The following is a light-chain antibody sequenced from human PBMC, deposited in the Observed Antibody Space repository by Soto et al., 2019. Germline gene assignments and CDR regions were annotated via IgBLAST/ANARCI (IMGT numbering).Light chain of an antibody. Sequence: EIVLTQSPATLSLSPGERATLSCRASQSVSSYLAWYQQKPGQAPRLLIYDASNMAPGIPARFSGSGSGTDFTLTISRLEPEDFAVYYCQQRSNWPPYTFGQGTKLEIK. V-gene: IGKV3-11*01. J-gene: IGKJ2*01. CDR2: DAS. CDR1: QSVSSY. CDR3: QQRSNWPPYT.